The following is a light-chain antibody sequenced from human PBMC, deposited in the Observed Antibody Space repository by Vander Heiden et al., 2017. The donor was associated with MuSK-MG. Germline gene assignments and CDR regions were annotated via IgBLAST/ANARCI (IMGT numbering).Light chain of an antibody. CDR2: RNN. Sequence: QSVLTQPPSASGIPGQRVTISCSGSSSNIGSNTVNWYQQFPGTAPKLLIYRNNQRPSGVPDRFSGSKSGTSASLAISGLQSEDEADYYCAAWDDSLNGHVVFGGGTKLTVL. J-gene: IGLJ2*01. V-gene: IGLV1-44*01. CDR3: AAWDDSLNGHVV. CDR1: SSNIGSNT.